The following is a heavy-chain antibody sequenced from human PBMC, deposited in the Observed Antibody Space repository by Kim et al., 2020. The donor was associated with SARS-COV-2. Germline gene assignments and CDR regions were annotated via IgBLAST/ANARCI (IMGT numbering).Heavy chain of an antibody. Sequence: GGSLRLSCAASGFTVSSNYMSWVRQAPGKGLEWVSVIYSGGSTYYADSVKGRFTISRHNSKNTLYLQMNSLRAEDTAVYYCASRWLYGDYEFDYWGQGTLVTVSS. V-gene: IGHV3-53*04. J-gene: IGHJ4*02. CDR1: GFTVSSNY. D-gene: IGHD4-17*01. CDR3: ASRWLYGDYEFDY. CDR2: IYSGGST.